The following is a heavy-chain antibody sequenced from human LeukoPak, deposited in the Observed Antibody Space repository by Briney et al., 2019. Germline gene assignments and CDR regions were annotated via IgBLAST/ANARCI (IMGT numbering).Heavy chain of an antibody. V-gene: IGHV1-18*01. CDR1: GYTFTIYD. CDR2: ISAYTGNT. D-gene: IGHD5-18*01. Sequence: GASVKVSCTASGYTFTIYDINWVRQAPGQGLEWMGWISAYTGNTNYAQKLQGRVTMTTDTSTSTAYMELRNLRSDDTAVYYCAIGYSYDTAFDYWGQGTLVTVSS. CDR3: AIGYSYDTAFDY. J-gene: IGHJ4*02.